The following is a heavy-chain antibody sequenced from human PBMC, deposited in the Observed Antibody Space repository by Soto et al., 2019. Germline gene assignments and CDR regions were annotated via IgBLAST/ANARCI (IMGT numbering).Heavy chain of an antibody. J-gene: IGHJ5*02. V-gene: IGHV3-53*04. CDR1: GFTVSSNY. D-gene: IGHD6-13*01. Sequence: GGSLRLSCAASGFTVSSNYMSWVRQAPGKGLEWVSVIYSGGSTYYADSVKGRFTISRHNSKNTLYLQMNSLRAEDTAVYYCARGRPEYSSSWYPXFDPWGQRTLVTVSS. CDR2: IYSGGST. CDR3: ARGRPEYSSSWYPXFDP.